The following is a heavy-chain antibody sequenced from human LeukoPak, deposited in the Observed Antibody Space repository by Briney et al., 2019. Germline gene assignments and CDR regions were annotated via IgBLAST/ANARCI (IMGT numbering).Heavy chain of an antibody. Sequence: GASVKVSCKASGGTFSSYAISWVRQAPGQGLEWMGGIIPIFGTANYAQKFQGRVTITADESTSTAYMELSSLRSEDTAVYYCARDHVSRYSSSWWWGYYMDVWGKGTTVTVSS. J-gene: IGHJ6*03. CDR1: GGTFSSYA. CDR2: IIPIFGTA. CDR3: ARDHVSRYSSSWWWGYYMDV. D-gene: IGHD6-6*01. V-gene: IGHV1-69*13.